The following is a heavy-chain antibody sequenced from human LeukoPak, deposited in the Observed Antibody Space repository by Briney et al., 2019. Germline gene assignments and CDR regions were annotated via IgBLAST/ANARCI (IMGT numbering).Heavy chain of an antibody. CDR3: ARCGRIVGVGEPDY. Sequence: GASMKVSCKASGYTFTSHGISWVRQAPGQGLEWMGWISAYNGNTNYAQKLQGRVTMTTDTSTSTAYMELRSLRSDDTAVYYCARCGRIVGVGEPDYWGQGTLVTVSS. D-gene: IGHD1-26*01. V-gene: IGHV1-18*01. CDR2: ISAYNGNT. CDR1: GYTFTSHG. J-gene: IGHJ4*02.